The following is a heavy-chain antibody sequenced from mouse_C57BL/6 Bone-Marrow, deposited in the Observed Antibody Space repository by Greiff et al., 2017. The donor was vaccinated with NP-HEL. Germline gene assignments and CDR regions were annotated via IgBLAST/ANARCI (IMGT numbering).Heavy chain of an antibody. CDR1: GFTFSDYY. Sequence: EVQLVESGGGLVQPGGSLKLSCAASGFTFSDYYMCWVRQTPEKRLEWVAYISNGGGSTYYPDTVKGRVTISRDNAKNTLYLQMSRLKSEDTAMYYCARPGSSYGYAMDYWGQGTSVTVSS. CDR2: ISNGGGST. V-gene: IGHV5-12*01. J-gene: IGHJ4*01. CDR3: ARPGSSYGYAMDY. D-gene: IGHD1-1*01.